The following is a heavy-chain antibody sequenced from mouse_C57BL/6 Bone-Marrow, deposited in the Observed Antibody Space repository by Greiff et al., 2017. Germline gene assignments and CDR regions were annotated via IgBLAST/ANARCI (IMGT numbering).Heavy chain of an antibody. J-gene: IGHJ1*03. CDR1: GYTFTDYE. CDR3: TMSTRYFDV. D-gene: IGHD2-4*01. CDR2: IDPETGGT. V-gene: IGHV1-15*01. Sequence: VQLQESGAELVRPGASVTLSCKASGYTFTDYEMHWVKQTPVHGLEWIGAIDPETGGTAYNQKFKGKAILTADTSSSTAYMGLRSLTSEDSAVYYFTMSTRYFDVWGTGTTVTVSA.